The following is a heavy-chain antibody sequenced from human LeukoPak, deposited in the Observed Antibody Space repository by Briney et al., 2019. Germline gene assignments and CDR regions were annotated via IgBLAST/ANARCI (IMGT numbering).Heavy chain of an antibody. CDR1: GGTFSSYA. CDR3: ARDRGPRPVGDYYYYMDV. CDR2: IIPIFGTA. D-gene: IGHD1-14*01. Sequence: ASVKVSCKASGGTFSSYAIIWVRQAPGQGLEWMGGIIPIFGTANYAQKFQGRVTITTDESTSTAYMELSSLRSEDTAVYYCARDRGPRPVGDYYYYMDVWGKGTTVTVSS. J-gene: IGHJ6*03. V-gene: IGHV1-69*05.